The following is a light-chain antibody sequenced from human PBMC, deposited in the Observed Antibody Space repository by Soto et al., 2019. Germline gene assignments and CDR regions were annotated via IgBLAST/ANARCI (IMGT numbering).Light chain of an antibody. CDR1: QSVSSSY. CDR3: QQYGSSQT. Sequence: EIVLTQSPGTLSLSPGEIATLSCMASQSVSSSYLAWYQQKPGQAPRLLIYGASSRATGIPDRFSGSGSGTDFTLTISRLEPEDFAVHYCQQYGSSQTFGQGTKVDIK. J-gene: IGKJ1*01. V-gene: IGKV3-20*01. CDR2: GAS.